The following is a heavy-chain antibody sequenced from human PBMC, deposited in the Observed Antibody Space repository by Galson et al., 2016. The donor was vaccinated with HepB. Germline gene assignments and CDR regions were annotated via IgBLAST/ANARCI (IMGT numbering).Heavy chain of an antibody. CDR2: VNPVGTGSP. CDR3: ARHYYDNNGARGAFDI. CDR1: GYSFTSYF. D-gene: IGHD3-22*01. Sequence: SVKVSCKASGYSFTSYFVHWVRQAPGHGLEWMGVVNPVGTGSPRYAQKFQGRVTMTADTSTSIVYLEVSSLRSEDTAVYFCARHYYDNNGARGAFDIWGQGTMVTVSS. V-gene: IGHV1-46*01. J-gene: IGHJ3*02.